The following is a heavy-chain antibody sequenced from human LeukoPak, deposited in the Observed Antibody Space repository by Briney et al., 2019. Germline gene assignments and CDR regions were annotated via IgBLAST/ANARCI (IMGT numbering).Heavy chain of an antibody. CDR1: GFTFSDYY. Sequence: GGSLRLSCAASGFTFSDYYMSWIRQAPGKGLEWVSYISSSGGTIYYADSVKRRFTISRDNAKNSLYLQMNSLRAEDTAVYYCASLVSWFGELYFDYWGQGTLVTVSS. CDR3: ASLVSWFGELYFDY. CDR2: ISSSGGTI. V-gene: IGHV3-11*04. J-gene: IGHJ4*02. D-gene: IGHD3-10*01.